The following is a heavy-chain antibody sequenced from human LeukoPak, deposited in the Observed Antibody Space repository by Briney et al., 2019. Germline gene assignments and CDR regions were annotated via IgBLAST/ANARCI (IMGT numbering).Heavy chain of an antibody. Sequence: PSETLSLTCTVSGGSISSYYWSWIRQPPGKGLEWIGYIYYSGSTNYNPSLKSRVTISVDTSKNQFSLKLSSMTAADTAVYYCARDLTGFDYWGQGTLVTVSS. CDR3: ARDLTGFDY. J-gene: IGHJ4*02. V-gene: IGHV4-59*01. CDR2: IYYSGST. D-gene: IGHD7-27*01. CDR1: GGSISSYY.